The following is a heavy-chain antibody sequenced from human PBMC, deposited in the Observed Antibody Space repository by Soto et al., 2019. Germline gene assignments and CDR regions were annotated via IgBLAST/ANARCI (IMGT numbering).Heavy chain of an antibody. Sequence: SETLSLTCSVSGAAIRSSYWWSWVRQPPGKGLEWIGEIYHSGSTTYNPSLKSRVTISVDTSKNQFSLKLSSVTAADTAVYYCARGAYYDILTGPHLKEYYFDYWGQGTLVTVSS. CDR3: ARGAYYDILTGPHLKEYYFDY. D-gene: IGHD3-9*01. CDR2: IYHSGST. V-gene: IGHV4-4*02. CDR1: GAAIRSSYW. J-gene: IGHJ4*02.